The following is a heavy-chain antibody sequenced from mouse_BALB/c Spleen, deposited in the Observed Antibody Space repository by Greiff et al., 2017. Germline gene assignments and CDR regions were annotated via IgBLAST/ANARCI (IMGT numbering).Heavy chain of an antibody. CDR3: ARVYDGYILFDY. Sequence: EVKLMESGGGLVQPGGTRKLSCAASGFTFSDYGMAWVRQAPGKGPEWVAFISNLAYSIYYADTVTGRFTISRENAKNTLYLEMSSLRSEDTAMYYCARVYDGYILFDYWGQGTTLTVSS. J-gene: IGHJ2*01. CDR2: ISNLAYSI. CDR1: GFTFSDYG. D-gene: IGHD2-3*01. V-gene: IGHV5-15*02.